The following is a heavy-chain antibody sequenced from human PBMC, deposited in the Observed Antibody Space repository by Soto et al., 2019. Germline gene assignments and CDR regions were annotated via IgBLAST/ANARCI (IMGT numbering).Heavy chain of an antibody. V-gene: IGHV1-69*13. J-gene: IGHJ6*02. D-gene: IGHD5-18*01. CDR1: GGTFSTYA. Sequence: GASVKVSCKASGGTFSTYAISWLRQAPLQGLGWMGGIIPIFGTANYAQKFQGRVRITADESTSKAYMQLSSLRSEDTAVYYCARERRYCTSGSCSRGYSYGLYYHYYGMDVWGQGTTVTVSS. CDR2: IIPIFGTA. CDR3: ARERRYCTSGSCSRGYSYGLYYHYYGMDV.